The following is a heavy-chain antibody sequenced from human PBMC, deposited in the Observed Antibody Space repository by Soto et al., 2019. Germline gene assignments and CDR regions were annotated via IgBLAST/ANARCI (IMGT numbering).Heavy chain of an antibody. J-gene: IGHJ6*03. CDR1: GGSFSGYY. D-gene: IGHD3-9*01. Sequence: PSETLSLTCAVYGGSFSGYYWSWIRQPPGKGLEWIGEINHSGSTNYNPSLKSRVTISVDTSKNQFSLKLSSVTAADTAVYYCARGLKNKYDILTGYPYYYYYYMDVWGKGTTVTVSS. CDR3: ARGLKNKYDILTGYPYYYYYYMDV. V-gene: IGHV4-34*01. CDR2: INHSGST.